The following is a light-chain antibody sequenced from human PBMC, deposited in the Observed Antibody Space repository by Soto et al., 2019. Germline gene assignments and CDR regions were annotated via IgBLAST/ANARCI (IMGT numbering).Light chain of an antibody. CDR2: DVS. V-gene: IGLV2-11*01. CDR1: SSDVGGYNY. CDR3: CSYAGSYLVV. J-gene: IGLJ2*01. Sequence: QSVLTQPRSVSGSPGQSVTISCTGTSSDVGGYNYVSWYQQHPGKAPKLMIYDVSKRPSGVPDRFSGSKSGNTASLTISGLQAEDEADYYCCSYAGSYLVVFGGGTTLTVL.